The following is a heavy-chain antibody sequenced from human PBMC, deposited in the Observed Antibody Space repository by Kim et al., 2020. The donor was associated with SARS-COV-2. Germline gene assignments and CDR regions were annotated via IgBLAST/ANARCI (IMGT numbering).Heavy chain of an antibody. CDR2: IIPIFGTA. Sequence: SVKVSCKASGGTFSSYAISWVRQAPGQGLEWMGGIIPIFGTANYAQKFQGRVTITADESTSTAYMELSSLRSEDTAVYYCARAPTSTYSSSWYSIRDYFDYWGQGTLVTVSS. CDR3: ARAPTSTYSSSWYSIRDYFDY. J-gene: IGHJ4*02. CDR1: GGTFSSYA. D-gene: IGHD6-13*01. V-gene: IGHV1-69*13.